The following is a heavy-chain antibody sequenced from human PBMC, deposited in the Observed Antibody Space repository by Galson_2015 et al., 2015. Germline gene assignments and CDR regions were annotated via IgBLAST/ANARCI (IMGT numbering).Heavy chain of an antibody. V-gene: IGHV1-8*01. Sequence: SVKVSCKASGYTFTSYDINWVRQATGQGLEWMGWMNPNSGNTGYAQKFQGRVTMTRNTSISTAYMELSSLRSEDTAVYYCARAYYDFWSGLYYMDVWGKGTTVTVSS. CDR3: ARAYYDFWSGLYYMDV. J-gene: IGHJ6*03. D-gene: IGHD3-3*01. CDR2: MNPNSGNT. CDR1: GYTFTSYD.